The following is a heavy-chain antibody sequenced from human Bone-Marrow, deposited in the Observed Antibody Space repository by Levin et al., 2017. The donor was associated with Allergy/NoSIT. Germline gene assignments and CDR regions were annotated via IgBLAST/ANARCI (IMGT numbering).Heavy chain of an antibody. D-gene: IGHD3-3*01. Sequence: SETLSLTCTVSGGSISSSSYYWGWIRQPPGKGLEWIGSIYYSGSTYYNPSLKSRVTISVDTSKNQFSLKLSSVTAADTAVYYCARVTIFGVVIDDAFDSWGQGTMVTVSS. CDR2: IYYSGST. J-gene: IGHJ3*02. CDR3: ARVTIFGVVIDDAFDS. CDR1: GGSISSSSYY. V-gene: IGHV4-39*01.